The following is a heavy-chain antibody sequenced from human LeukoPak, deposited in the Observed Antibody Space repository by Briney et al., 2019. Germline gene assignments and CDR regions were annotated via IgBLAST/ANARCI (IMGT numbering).Heavy chain of an antibody. D-gene: IGHD2-2*01. J-gene: IGHJ5*02. Sequence: ASVKVSCKASGYTFTSYYMHWVRQAPGQGLEWMGIINPSGGSTSYAQKFQGRVTMTRDTSISTAYMELSRLRSDDTAVYYCARELIGYCSSTSCPNWFDPWGQGTLVTVSS. V-gene: IGHV1-46*01. CDR2: INPSGGST. CDR3: ARELIGYCSSTSCPNWFDP. CDR1: GYTFTSYY.